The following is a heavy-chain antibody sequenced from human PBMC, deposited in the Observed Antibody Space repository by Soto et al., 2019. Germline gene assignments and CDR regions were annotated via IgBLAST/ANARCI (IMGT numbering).Heavy chain of an antibody. D-gene: IGHD6-19*01. V-gene: IGHV3-9*01. CDR1: GFTFDDYA. J-gene: IGHJ4*02. Sequence: EVQLVESGGGLVQPGRSLRLSCAASGFTFDDYAMHWVRQAPGKGLEWVSGISWNSGSIGYADSVKGRFTISRDNAKNSLYLQMNSLRAEDTALYYCAKDIRRYSSGWYNSPYFDYWCQGTLVTVSS. CDR3: AKDIRRYSSGWYNSPYFDY. CDR2: ISWNSGSI.